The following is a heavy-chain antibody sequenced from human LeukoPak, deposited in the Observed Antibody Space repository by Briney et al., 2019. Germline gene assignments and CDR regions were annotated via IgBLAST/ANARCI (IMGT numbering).Heavy chain of an antibody. J-gene: IGHJ4*02. CDR2: ISSSGSTI. CDR3: ARDRWYYDSSGYYSAGNGFDY. CDR1: GFTFSSYE. Sequence: GGSLRLSCAASGFTFSSYEMNWVRQAPGKGLEWVSYISSSGSTIYYADSVKGRFTISRDNAKNSLYLQMKSLRAEDTAVYYCARDRWYYDSSGYYSAGNGFDYWGQGTLVTVSS. D-gene: IGHD3-22*01. V-gene: IGHV3-48*03.